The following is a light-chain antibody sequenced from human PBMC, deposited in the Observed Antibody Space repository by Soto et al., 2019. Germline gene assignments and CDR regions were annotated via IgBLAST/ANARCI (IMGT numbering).Light chain of an antibody. CDR1: QSISSW. Sequence: DIQMTQSPSTLSASVGDRVTITCRASQSISSWLAWYQQKPRKAPKLLIYAASALQTGVSSRFSGSGYGTDFALTISNLQPEDFATYFCQQLYSYPLTFGGGTTVEF. V-gene: IGKV1-5*01. J-gene: IGKJ4*01. CDR2: AAS. CDR3: QQLYSYPLT.